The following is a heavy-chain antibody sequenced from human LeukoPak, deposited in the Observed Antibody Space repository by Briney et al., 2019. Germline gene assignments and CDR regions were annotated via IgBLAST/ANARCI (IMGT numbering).Heavy chain of an antibody. V-gene: IGHV3-23*01. Sequence: PGGSLRLSCAASGFTFSSYAMSWVRQAPGKGLEWVSAISGSSGSTYYADSVKGRFTISRDNSKNTLYLQMNSLRAEDTAVYYCATESRYCGGDCSNGYYFDYWGQGTLVTVSS. CDR1: GFTFSSYA. CDR2: ISGSSGST. CDR3: ATESRYCGGDCSNGYYFDY. J-gene: IGHJ4*02. D-gene: IGHD2-21*01.